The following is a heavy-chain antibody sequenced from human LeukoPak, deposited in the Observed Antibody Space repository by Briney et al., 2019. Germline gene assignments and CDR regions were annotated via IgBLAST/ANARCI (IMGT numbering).Heavy chain of an antibody. CDR3: ARHGCSSISCSTDY. V-gene: IGHV5-51*01. CDR1: GYSFTNYW. J-gene: IGHJ4*02. D-gene: IGHD2-2*01. Sequence: GESLKISCKGSGYSFTNYWIGWVRQMPGKGLEWMGIIYPGDSDTRYSPSFQGQATISADKSSSIAYLQWSSLKASDTAMYYCARHGCSSISCSTDYWGQGTLVTVSS. CDR2: IYPGDSDT.